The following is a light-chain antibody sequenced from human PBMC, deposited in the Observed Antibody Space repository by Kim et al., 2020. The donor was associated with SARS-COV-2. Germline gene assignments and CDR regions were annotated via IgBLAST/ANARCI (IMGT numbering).Light chain of an antibody. Sequence: VMTQSPATLSVSPGEGATLSCRASQSISTNLAWYQQKRGQAPRLIIYGASTRATGVPDRFSGSGSGTDFTLTISSLQSEDFAIYYCQHYNDLPPHTFGGGTEVEI. CDR1: QSISTN. V-gene: IGKV3-15*01. CDR2: GAS. J-gene: IGKJ4*01. CDR3: QHYNDLPPHT.